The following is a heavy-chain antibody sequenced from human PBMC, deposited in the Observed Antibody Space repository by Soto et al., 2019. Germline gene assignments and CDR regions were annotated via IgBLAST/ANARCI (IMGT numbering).Heavy chain of an antibody. V-gene: IGHV3-21*06. CDR1: GFTFTRYS. J-gene: IGHJ4*02. Sequence: GGSLRLSCAASGFTFTRYSMNWVRQAPGKGLEWVSSISSTTNYIYYGDSMNGRFTISRDNAKNSLYLEMNSLIAEDPAVEYCARESEDLTSNLDYWGQGTLVTVSS. CDR2: ISSTTNYI. CDR3: ARESEDLTSNLDY.